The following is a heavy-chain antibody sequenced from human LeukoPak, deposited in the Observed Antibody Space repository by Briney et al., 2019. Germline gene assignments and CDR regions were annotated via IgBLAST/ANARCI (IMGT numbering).Heavy chain of an antibody. J-gene: IGHJ4*02. D-gene: IGHD1-1*01. CDR1: GGSISSYY. CDR3: ARQSWNDVHFDY. V-gene: IGHV4-59*08. Sequence: PSETLSLTCTVSGGSISSYYWSWIRQPPGKGLEWIGYIYYSGTTKYNLSLKSRVTISVDTSKNQFSLKLSSVTAADTAVYYCARQSWNDVHFDYWGQGTLVTVSS. CDR2: IYYSGTT.